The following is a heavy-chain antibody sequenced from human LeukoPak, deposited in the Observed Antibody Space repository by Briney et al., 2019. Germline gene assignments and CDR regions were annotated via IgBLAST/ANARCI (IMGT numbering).Heavy chain of an antibody. J-gene: IGHJ5*01. Sequence: ASVRVSCKASGYTFSIYYIQWVRQAPGQGLEWMGVINPSGGSTTYAQKFQGRVTMTANTSTSTVYMDLTSLKSEDTAIFYCARGVRGALDSWGHGTLVTVS. CDR1: GYTFSIYY. V-gene: IGHV1-46*01. CDR3: ARGVRGALDS. CDR2: INPSGGST. D-gene: IGHD3-10*01.